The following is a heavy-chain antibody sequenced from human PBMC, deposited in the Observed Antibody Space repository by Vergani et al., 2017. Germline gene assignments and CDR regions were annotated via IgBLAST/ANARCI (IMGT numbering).Heavy chain of an antibody. D-gene: IGHD6-19*01. Sequence: QVQLQESCPGLVKPSETLSLTCTVSGGSISSYYWSWIRQPAGKGLEGIGRIYTSGSTNYNPSLKSRVTMSVDTSKNQFSLKLSSVTAADTAVYYCARGHSSGWAKYYYYYMDVWGKGTTVTVSS. V-gene: IGHV4-4*07. CDR1: GGSISSYY. J-gene: IGHJ6*03. CDR3: ARGHSSGWAKYYYYYMDV. CDR2: IYTSGST.